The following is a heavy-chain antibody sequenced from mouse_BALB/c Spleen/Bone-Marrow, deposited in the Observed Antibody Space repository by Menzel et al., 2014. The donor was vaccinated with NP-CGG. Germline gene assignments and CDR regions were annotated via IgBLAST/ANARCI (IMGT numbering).Heavy chain of an antibody. V-gene: IGHV1-80*01. Sequence: QVQLQQSGAELVRPGPSVKISCKASGYAFSSYWMTWVKQRPGQGLEWIGQVYPGDGETNYNGKFKGKATLTADKSSSAAYMQLSGLTSEDSAVYFCAKVTTGFAYWGQGTLVTVSA. D-gene: IGHD2-2*01. J-gene: IGHJ3*01. CDR3: AKVTTGFAY. CDR1: GYAFSSYW. CDR2: VYPGDGET.